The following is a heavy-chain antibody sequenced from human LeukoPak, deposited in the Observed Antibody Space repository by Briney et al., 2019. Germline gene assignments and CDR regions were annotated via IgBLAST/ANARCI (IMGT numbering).Heavy chain of an antibody. V-gene: IGHV4-61*02. Sequence: SETLSLTCTVSGGSISSGSYYWSWIRQPAGEGLEWIGRIYTSGSTNYNPSLKSRVTISVDTSKNQFSLKLSSVTAADTAVYYCARSRPYSSGRYPDIVNYMDVWGKGTTVTVSS. D-gene: IGHD6-19*01. J-gene: IGHJ6*03. CDR1: GGSISSGSYY. CDR3: ARSRPYSSGRYPDIVNYMDV. CDR2: IYTSGST.